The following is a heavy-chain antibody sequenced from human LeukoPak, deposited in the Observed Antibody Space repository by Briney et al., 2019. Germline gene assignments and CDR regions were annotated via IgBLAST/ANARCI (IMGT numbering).Heavy chain of an antibody. CDR3: AKLVYGDYYFDY. CDR1: GFTFSSYA. J-gene: IGHJ4*02. V-gene: IGHV3-23*01. D-gene: IGHD4-17*01. CDR2: ISGSGGST. Sequence: GGSLRLSCAASGFTFSSYAMGWVRQAPGKGLEWVSAISGSGGSTYYADSVKGRFTISRDNSKNTLYLQMNSLRAEDTAVYYCAKLVYGDYYFDYWGQGTLVTVSS.